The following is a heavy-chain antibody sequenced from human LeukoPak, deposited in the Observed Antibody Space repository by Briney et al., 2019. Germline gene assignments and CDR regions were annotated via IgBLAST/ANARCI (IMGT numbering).Heavy chain of an antibody. CDR1: GGTFSSYA. CDR2: IIPILGIA. J-gene: IGHJ6*04. CDR3: ARYRDSSRMDV. Sequence: ASVKVPCKASGGTFSSYAISWVRQAPGQGLEWMGRIIPILGIANYAQKFQGRVTITADKSTSTAYMELSSLRSEDTAVYYCARYRDSSRMDVWGKGTTVTVSS. D-gene: IGHD6-13*01. V-gene: IGHV1-69*04.